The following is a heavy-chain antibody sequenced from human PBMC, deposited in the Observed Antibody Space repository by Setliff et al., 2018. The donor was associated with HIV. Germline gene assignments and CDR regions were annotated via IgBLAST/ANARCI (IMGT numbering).Heavy chain of an antibody. CDR2: TKNKANSYTT. J-gene: IGHJ4*02. D-gene: IGHD3-10*01. Sequence: GGSLRLSCAASGFTFSSYGLHWVRQAPGKGLEWVGRTKNKANSYTTEYAASVKGRFTISRDGSKDSLYLQMNSLKPEDTAVYYCVRSYGSGTYAYYYDYWGQGTLVTVSS. CDR1: GFTFSSYG. CDR3: VRSYGSGTYAYYYDY. V-gene: IGHV3-72*01.